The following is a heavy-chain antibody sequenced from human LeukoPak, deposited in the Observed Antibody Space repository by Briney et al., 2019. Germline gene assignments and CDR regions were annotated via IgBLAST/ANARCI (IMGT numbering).Heavy chain of an antibody. J-gene: IGHJ5*02. V-gene: IGHV1-46*01. CDR3: ARAAYYYGSGSYYSAYNWFDP. CDR2: INPSGGST. Sequence: ASVKVSCKASGYTFTGYYMHWVRQAPGQGLEWMGIINPSGGSTSYAQKFQGRVTMTRDMSTSTVYMELSSLRSEDTAVYCCARAAYYYGSGSYYSAYNWFDPWGQGTLVTVSS. CDR1: GYTFTGYY. D-gene: IGHD3-10*01.